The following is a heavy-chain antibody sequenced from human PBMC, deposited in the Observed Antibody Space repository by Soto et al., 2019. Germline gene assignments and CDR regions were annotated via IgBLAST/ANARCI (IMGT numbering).Heavy chain of an antibody. V-gene: IGHV4-4*02. Sequence: QVQLQESGPGLVKPSGTLSLTCAVSGDSVSSPYYWCWVRQPPGKGLEWIGEVFHTGTTSYNPSLRSRVTISMDKSNNQFSLDLNSVTAAETAVYYCARSAGWYAVHSWGPGTLVIVSS. J-gene: IGHJ4*02. CDR3: ARSAGWYAVHS. D-gene: IGHD6-19*01. CDR1: GDSVSSPYY. CDR2: VFHTGTT.